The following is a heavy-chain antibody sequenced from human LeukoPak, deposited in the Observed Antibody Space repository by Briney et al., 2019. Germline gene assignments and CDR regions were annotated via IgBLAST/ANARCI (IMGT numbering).Heavy chain of an antibody. Sequence: SETLSLTCTVSGGPISSYYWSWIRQPPGKGLEWIGYIYYSGSTNYNPSLKSRVTISVDTSKNQFSLKLSSVTAADTAVYYCARQYSSGSKLGYDYWGQGTLVTVSS. V-gene: IGHV4-59*08. J-gene: IGHJ4*02. CDR2: IYYSGST. CDR1: GGPISSYY. D-gene: IGHD6-19*01. CDR3: ARQYSSGSKLGYDY.